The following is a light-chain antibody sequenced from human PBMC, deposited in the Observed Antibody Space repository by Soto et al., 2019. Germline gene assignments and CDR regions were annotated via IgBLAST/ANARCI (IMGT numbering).Light chain of an antibody. Sequence: DIQLTQSPSFLSASGGDRLTITCRASQDIRSSLAWYQQKPGKAPNLLIYTGSTLQSGVPSRFSGSRSGTEFTLTISSLQPEDFATYYCQQFNSSPFTFGGGTKVEI. V-gene: IGKV1-9*01. CDR2: TGS. CDR3: QQFNSSPFT. J-gene: IGKJ4*01. CDR1: QDIRSS.